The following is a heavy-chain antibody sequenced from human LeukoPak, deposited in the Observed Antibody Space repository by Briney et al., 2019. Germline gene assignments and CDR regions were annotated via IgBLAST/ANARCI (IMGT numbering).Heavy chain of an antibody. CDR1: GFIYSHYG. Sequence: GRSLRLSCAASGFIYSHYGMHWVRQAPGKGLEWVAVIWSDGTNRFYAGFVKGRFTISRDNSQNTLFLQMNSLRAEDTAVYYCVRDAQRGFDYSNSLAYWGHGTLVTVSS. CDR2: IWSDGTNR. J-gene: IGHJ4*01. CDR3: VRDAQRGFDYSNSLAY. V-gene: IGHV3-33*01. D-gene: IGHD4-11*01.